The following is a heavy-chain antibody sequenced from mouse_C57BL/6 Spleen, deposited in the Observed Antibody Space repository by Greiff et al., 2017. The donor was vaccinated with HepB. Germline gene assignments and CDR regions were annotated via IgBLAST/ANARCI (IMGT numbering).Heavy chain of an antibody. CDR2: ISSGGSTI. J-gene: IGHJ4*01. V-gene: IGHV5-17*01. CDR1: GFNFSDYG. D-gene: IGHD2-3*01. Sequence: EVMLVESGGGLVKPGGSLKLSCAASGFNFSDYGMHWVRQAPEKGLEWVASISSGGSTIYYADTVKGRFTISRDNSKNTPFLQMTSLRSEDTAMYYCAGLRGGYYRAMDYWGQGTSVTVSS. CDR3: AGLRGGYYRAMDY.